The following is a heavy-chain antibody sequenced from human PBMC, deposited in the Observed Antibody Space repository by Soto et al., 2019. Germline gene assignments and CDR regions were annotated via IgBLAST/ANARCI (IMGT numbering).Heavy chain of an antibody. J-gene: IGHJ6*02. CDR3: AKAKPPRRHYYYGMDV. CDR2: ISDSGEST. V-gene: IGHV3-23*01. CDR1: GFTFSIYA. Sequence: GALRLSCAASGFTFSIYAMSWVRQTPGKGLEWVSTISDSGESTYYADSVKGRFTTSRDNSKNTLYLQMNSLRAEDTALYYCAKAKPPRRHYYYGMDVWGQGTTVTVSS. D-gene: IGHD1-1*01.